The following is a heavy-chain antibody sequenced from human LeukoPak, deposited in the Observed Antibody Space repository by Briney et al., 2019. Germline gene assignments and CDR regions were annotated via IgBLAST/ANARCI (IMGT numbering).Heavy chain of an antibody. CDR3: ARDLYRDSLPVSWFDP. CDR2: ISDYNGNT. D-gene: IGHD4-11*01. J-gene: IGHJ5*02. CDR1: GYTFTSYG. V-gene: IGHV1-18*01. Sequence: EASVKVSCKASGYTFTSYGISWVRQAPGQGLEWMGWISDYNGNTNYAQKLQGRVTMTTDTSTSTAYMELRSLRSDDTAVYHCARDLYRDSLPVSWFDPWGQGTLVTVSS.